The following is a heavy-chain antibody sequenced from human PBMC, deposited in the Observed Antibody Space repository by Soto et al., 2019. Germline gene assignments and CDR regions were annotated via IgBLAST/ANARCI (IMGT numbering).Heavy chain of an antibody. V-gene: IGHV3-23*01. CDR2: LSASGGST. Sequence: EVQLLESGGGLVQPGGSLRLSCAASGFTFSIYAMNWVRQAPGKGLEWVSALSASGGSTYYEDSVKGRFTISRDNSKNTLQLQMDSLRAEDTAVYHCAKAGTHSYFDYWGQGTLVTVYS. CDR1: GFTFSIYA. D-gene: IGHD1-1*01. CDR3: AKAGTHSYFDY. J-gene: IGHJ4*02.